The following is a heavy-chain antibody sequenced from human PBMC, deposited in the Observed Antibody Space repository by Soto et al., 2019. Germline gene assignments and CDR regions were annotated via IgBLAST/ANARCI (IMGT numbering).Heavy chain of an antibody. D-gene: IGHD5-18*01. CDR3: AKTWGYNYDY. V-gene: IGHV3-23*01. J-gene: IGHJ4*02. CDR2: ISDSGIST. CDR1: GFNFSDFY. Sequence: PGGSLRLSCAASGFNFSDFYISWIRQAPGKGLEWVSTISDSGISTSYADSVKGRFTLSRDNSKKTLFLQMNSLRAEDTALYYCAKTWGYNYDYWGQGTLVTVSS.